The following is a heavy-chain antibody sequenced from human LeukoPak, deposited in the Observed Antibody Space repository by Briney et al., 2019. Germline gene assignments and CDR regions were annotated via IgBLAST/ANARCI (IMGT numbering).Heavy chain of an antibody. CDR1: GGSISSYY. CDR2: IYYSGST. J-gene: IGHJ3*02. Sequence: SETLSLTCTVSGGSISSYYWSWIRQPPGKGLEWIGYIYYSGSTNYNPSLKSRVTISVDTSKNQFSLKLSSVTAADTAVYYCATGSNSATSDAFDIWGQETMVTVSS. V-gene: IGHV4-59*01. D-gene: IGHD1-26*01. CDR3: ATGSNSATSDAFDI.